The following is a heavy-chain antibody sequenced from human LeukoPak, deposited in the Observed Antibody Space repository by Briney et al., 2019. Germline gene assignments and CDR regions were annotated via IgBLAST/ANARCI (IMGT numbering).Heavy chain of an antibody. J-gene: IGHJ4*02. CDR3: ARDGKRRSQQWLVRGIYYFDY. D-gene: IGHD6-19*01. CDR1: GFTFSSYA. V-gene: IGHV3-30-3*01. CDR2: ISYDGSNK. Sequence: GGSLRLSCAASGFTFSSYAMHWVRQAPGKGLEWVAVISYDGSNKYYADSVKGRFTISRDNSKDTLYLQMNSLGAEDTAVYYCARDGKRRSQQWLVRGIYYFDYWGQGTLVTVSS.